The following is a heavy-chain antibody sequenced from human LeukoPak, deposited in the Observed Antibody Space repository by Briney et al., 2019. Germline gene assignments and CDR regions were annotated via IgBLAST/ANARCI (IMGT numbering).Heavy chain of an antibody. D-gene: IGHD4-17*01. CDR3: ARDGELTVTRRWFDP. CDR1: GFTFSSYE. Sequence: QPGGSLRLSCAASGFTFSSYEMNWVRQAPGKGLEWVSYIYSSGGNIYYADSVKGRFTISRDNAKNSLYLQMNSLRVEDTAVYYCARDGELTVTRRWFDPWGQGTLVTVSS. CDR2: IYSSGGNI. J-gene: IGHJ5*02. V-gene: IGHV3-48*03.